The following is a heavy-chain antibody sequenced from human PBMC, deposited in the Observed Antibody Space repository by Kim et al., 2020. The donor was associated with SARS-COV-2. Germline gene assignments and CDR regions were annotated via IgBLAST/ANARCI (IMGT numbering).Heavy chain of an antibody. CDR1: GGSFSGYY. Sequence: SETLSLTCAVYGGSFSGYYWSWIRQPPGKGLDWIGEINHSGSTNYNPSLKSRVTISVDTSKNQFSLKLSSVTAADTAVYYCARGKRYSSGWYLDYWGQGTLVTVSS. CDR3: ARGKRYSSGWYLDY. J-gene: IGHJ4*02. CDR2: INHSGST. D-gene: IGHD6-19*01. V-gene: IGHV4-34*01.